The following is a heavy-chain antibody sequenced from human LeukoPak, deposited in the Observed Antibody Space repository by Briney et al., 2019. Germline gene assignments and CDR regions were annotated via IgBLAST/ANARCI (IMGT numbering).Heavy chain of an antibody. CDR3: AKDEVTMVRGVYQYYMDV. CDR2: ISGSGGTT. V-gene: IGHV3-23*01. Sequence: GGSLRLSCAASGFTFSSYGMSWVRQAPGKGLEWVSTISGSGGTTYYSDSVKGRFTISRDNSKKTLYLQMNSLGAEDTAVYYCAKDEVTMVRGVYQYYMDVWGKGTTVTVSS. J-gene: IGHJ6*03. CDR1: GFTFSSYG. D-gene: IGHD3-10*01.